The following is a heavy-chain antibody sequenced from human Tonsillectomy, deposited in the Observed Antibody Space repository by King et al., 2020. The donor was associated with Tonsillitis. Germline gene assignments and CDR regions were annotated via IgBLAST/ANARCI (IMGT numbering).Heavy chain of an antibody. CDR3: TRLGDYVIFTGYYGHFDY. Sequence: VQLVESGGGLVQPGGSLKLSCAASGFTFSGSAMHWVRQASGKGLEWVGRIRSKANSYATAYAASVKGRFTISRDDSKNTAYLQMNSLKTEDTAVYYCTRLGDYVIFTGYYGHFDYWGQGTLVTVSS. V-gene: IGHV3-73*01. CDR1: GFTFSGSA. J-gene: IGHJ4*02. CDR2: IRSKANSYAT. D-gene: IGHD3-9*01.